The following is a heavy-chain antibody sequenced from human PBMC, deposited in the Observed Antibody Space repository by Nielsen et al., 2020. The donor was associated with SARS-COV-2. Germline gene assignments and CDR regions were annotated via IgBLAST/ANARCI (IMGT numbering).Heavy chain of an antibody. D-gene: IGHD1-1*01. CDR1: GFTFSSYA. CDR2: IGTAGDT. V-gene: IGHV3-13*04. J-gene: IGHJ6*02. CDR3: ARAKLERRGDYGMDV. Sequence: GESLKISCAASGFTFSSYAMSWVRQATGKGLEWVSAIGTAGDTYYPGSVKGRFTISRDNAKNSLYLQMNSLRAEDTAVYYCARAKLERRGDYGMDVWGQGTTVTVSS.